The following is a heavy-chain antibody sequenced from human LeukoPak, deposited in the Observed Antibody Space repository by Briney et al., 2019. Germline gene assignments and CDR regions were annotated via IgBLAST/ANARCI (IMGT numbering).Heavy chain of an antibody. J-gene: IGHJ4*02. Sequence: GGSLRLSCAASGFTVSSNYMNWVRQAPGKGLEWVSVVYSGGSTYYADSVKGRFTISRDNSKNTLYLQMSSLRAEDTAVYYCARGGYSSGWYRDWGQGTLVTVSS. D-gene: IGHD6-19*01. CDR3: ARGGYSSGWYRD. CDR1: GFTVSSNY. CDR2: VYSGGST. V-gene: IGHV3-53*01.